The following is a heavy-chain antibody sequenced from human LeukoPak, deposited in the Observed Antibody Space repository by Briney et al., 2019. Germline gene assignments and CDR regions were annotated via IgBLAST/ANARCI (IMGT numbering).Heavy chain of an antibody. J-gene: IGHJ4*02. CDR2: ISGSGGST. CDR1: GFTFSSYA. CDR3: ARSSYGDLSFDY. D-gene: IGHD4-17*01. V-gene: IGHV3-23*01. Sequence: GGSLRLSCAASGFTFSSYAMSWVRQAPGKGLEWVSAISGSGGSTYYADSVKGRFTISRDNSKNTLYLQMNSLRAEDTAVYYCARSSYGDLSFDYWGQGTLVTVSS.